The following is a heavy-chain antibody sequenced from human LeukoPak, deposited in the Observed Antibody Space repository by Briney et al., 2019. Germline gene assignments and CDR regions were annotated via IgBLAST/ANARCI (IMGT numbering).Heavy chain of an antibody. V-gene: IGHV3-23*01. CDR2: TSDRGDYT. CDR3: AKVTFDY. D-gene: IGHD5-18*01. J-gene: IGHJ4*02. CDR1: GFTFTSYS. Sequence: GGSLRLSCAASGFTFTSYSMSWVRQAPGKGLEWVSGTSDRGDYTYYADSVKGRFTISRDSSKNTLFLQMNSLRAEDTAVYYCAKVTFDYWGQGTLVTVSS.